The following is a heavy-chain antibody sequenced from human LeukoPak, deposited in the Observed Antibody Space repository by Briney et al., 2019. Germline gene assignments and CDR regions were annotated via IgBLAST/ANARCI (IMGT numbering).Heavy chain of an antibody. J-gene: IGHJ6*03. CDR3: ARLTPTTLSLYYYYMDV. V-gene: IGHV4-34*12. Sequence: NPSETLSLTCAVYGRSFSGYYWSWIRQPPGKGLEWIGRIFHSGTTDYKTSLKGRVTISVDKSKNQFSLTLTSVTAADTAVYYCARLTPTTLSLYYYYMDVWGKGTTVTVSS. CDR2: IFHSGTT. CDR1: GRSFSGYY. D-gene: IGHD2/OR15-2a*01.